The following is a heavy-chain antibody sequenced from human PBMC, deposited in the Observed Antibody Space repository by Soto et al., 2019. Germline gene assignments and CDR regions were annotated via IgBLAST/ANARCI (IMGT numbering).Heavy chain of an antibody. Sequence: PGGSLRLSCADSGFTFSAYWMHWVRQVPGKGLTWVSRISDDGSTATYADSVKGRFVISRDNAKNSLYLEMNTLRADDSGLYYCPREPRGSSTGTGAHWGRGTLVTVSS. J-gene: IGHJ4*02. V-gene: IGHV3-74*01. CDR1: GFTFSAYW. CDR3: PREPRGSSTGTGAH. CDR2: ISDDGSTA. D-gene: IGHD1-1*01.